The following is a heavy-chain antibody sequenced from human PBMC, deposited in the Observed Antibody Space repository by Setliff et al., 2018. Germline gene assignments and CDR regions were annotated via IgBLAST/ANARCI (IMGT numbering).Heavy chain of an antibody. Sequence: GGSLRLSCVASGFTFSRYWMHWVRQVPGKGLVWVSRINEDGSVRNYADPVMGRFTISRDNAKNSLYLQMNSLRDEDTAVYYCAGDEDRAGNPIFDYWGQGTMVTVSS. V-gene: IGHV3-74*01. CDR2: INEDGSVR. CDR3: AGDEDRAGNPIFDY. CDR1: GFTFSRYW. J-gene: IGHJ4*02. D-gene: IGHD6-19*01.